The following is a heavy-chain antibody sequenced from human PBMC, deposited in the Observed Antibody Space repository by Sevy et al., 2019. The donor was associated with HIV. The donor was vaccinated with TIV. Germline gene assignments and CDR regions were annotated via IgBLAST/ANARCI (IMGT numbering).Heavy chain of an antibody. CDR2: INQDGSVK. CDR3: GKAIANDGSF. J-gene: IGHJ4*02. Sequence: GGSLRLSCVASGFSLNNYWMNWVSQAPGKGLEWVANINQDGSVKYSVDPVKGRFTISRDNARNLVFLQMSSLRVADSALYHCGKAIANDGSFWGQGTLVTVSS. D-gene: IGHD6-13*01. CDR1: GFSLNNYW. V-gene: IGHV3-7*01.